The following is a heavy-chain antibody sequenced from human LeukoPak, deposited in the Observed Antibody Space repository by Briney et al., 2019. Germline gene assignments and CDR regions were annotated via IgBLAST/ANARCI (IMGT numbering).Heavy chain of an antibody. Sequence: SETLSLTCAVSGGSISSSNWWSWVRQPPGKGLEWIGEIYHSGSTNYNPSLKSRVTISVDKSKNQFSLNLSSVTAADTAIYYCARLDHSLWITDYWGQGTLVTVSS. V-gene: IGHV4-4*02. CDR1: GGSISSSNW. CDR3: ARLDHSLWITDY. J-gene: IGHJ4*02. D-gene: IGHD2-2*03. CDR2: IYHSGST.